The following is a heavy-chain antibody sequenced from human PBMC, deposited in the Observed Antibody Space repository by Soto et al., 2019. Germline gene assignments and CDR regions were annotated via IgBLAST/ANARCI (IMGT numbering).Heavy chain of an antibody. CDR1: GYTFTSYA. CDR3: ARDYRYSKFTFVS. D-gene: IGHD2-21*01. J-gene: IGHJ5*01. V-gene: IGHV1-3*01. CDR2: INAGNGNT. Sequence: ASVKVSCKASGYTFTSYAMHWVRQAPGQRLEWMGWINAGNGNTKYSQKFQGRVTITRDTSASTAYMELSSLRSEDTAVYYCARDYRYSKFTFVSWGQGTLVTVFS.